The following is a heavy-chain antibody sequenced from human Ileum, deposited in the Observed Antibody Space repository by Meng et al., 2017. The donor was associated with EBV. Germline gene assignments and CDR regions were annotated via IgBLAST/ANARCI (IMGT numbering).Heavy chain of an antibody. D-gene: IGHD1-26*01. CDR1: GDSVSSNSAA. V-gene: IGHV6-1*01. Sequence: QVQRPTSGPGLGKPSPTPSLTCAISGDSVSSNSAAWNWIRQSPSRGLEWLGRTFYRSKWSNEYAVSVKSRITINPDTSKNQFFLQLNSVTPEDTAVYYCARGYGPIHSEYNFDYWGQGTLVTVSS. J-gene: IGHJ4*02. CDR3: ARGYGPIHSEYNFDY. CDR2: TFYRSKWSN.